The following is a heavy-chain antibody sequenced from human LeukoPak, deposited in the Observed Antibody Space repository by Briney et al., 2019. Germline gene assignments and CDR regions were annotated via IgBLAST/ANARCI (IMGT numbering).Heavy chain of an antibody. CDR1: GFTFDDYG. Sequence: GGSLRLSCAASGFTFDDYGMSWVRQAPGKGLEWISSTINTGTATYYADSVKGRFTISRDNSMNTLYLQVNTLRVEDTALYYCVKDRAYLRRGFDDWGQGTLVTVSS. V-gene: IGHV3-23*01. D-gene: IGHD2-21*01. J-gene: IGHJ4*02. CDR2: TINTGTAT. CDR3: VKDRAYLRRGFDD.